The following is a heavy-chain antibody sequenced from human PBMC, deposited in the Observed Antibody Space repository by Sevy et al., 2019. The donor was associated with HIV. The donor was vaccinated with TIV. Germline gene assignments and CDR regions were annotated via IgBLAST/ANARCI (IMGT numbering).Heavy chain of an antibody. Sequence: GGSLRLSCAASGFTFSDYYINWIRHAPGKGLEWVSYISSDGGNKYYANSVKGRFTSSGDNAKNSVVLQMNSLRAEDTAVYYCAREDIGGRHFDHWGQGTLVTVSS. V-gene: IGHV3-11*01. CDR1: GFTFSDYY. CDR3: AREDIGGRHFDH. CDR2: ISSDGGNK. J-gene: IGHJ4*02. D-gene: IGHD6-6*01.